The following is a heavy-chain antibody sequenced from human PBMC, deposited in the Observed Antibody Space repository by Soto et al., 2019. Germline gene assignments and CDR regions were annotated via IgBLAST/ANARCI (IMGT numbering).Heavy chain of an antibody. V-gene: IGHV1-18*01. D-gene: IGHD5-18*01. CDR3: AIGRGLLSDY. Sequence: ASVKVSCKASGYTFTSYAMHWVRQAPGQGLEWMGWINAYNGNTNYSQKLQGRVTMTTDTSTSTAYMELRSLRSEDTAVYYCAIGRGLLSDYWGQGTLVTVSS. CDR2: INAYNGNT. CDR1: GYTFTSYA. J-gene: IGHJ4*02.